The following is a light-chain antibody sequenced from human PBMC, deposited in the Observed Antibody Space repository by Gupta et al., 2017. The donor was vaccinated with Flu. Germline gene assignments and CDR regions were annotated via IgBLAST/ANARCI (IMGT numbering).Light chain of an antibody. CDR1: RDSEFW. J-gene: IGKJ1*01. Sequence: PSSVSASVGDRVTITCRASRDSEFWLAWYQQKPGRAPKLLIYSASNRRTEAPTRFSGSGSGTEFTLTINSLQPEDFATYYCQQAYSFPRTFGQGTKVEV. V-gene: IGKV1-12*01. CDR3: QQAYSFPRT. CDR2: SAS.